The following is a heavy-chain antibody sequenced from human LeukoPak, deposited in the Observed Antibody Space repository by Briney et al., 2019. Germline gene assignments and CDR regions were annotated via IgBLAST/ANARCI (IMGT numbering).Heavy chain of an antibody. CDR2: IYYSGST. CDR1: GGSISSYY. Sequence: SENLSLTCTVSGGSISSYYWSWIRQPPGKGLEWIGYIYYSGSTNYNPSLKSRVTISVDTSKNQFSLKLSSVTAADTAVYYCARAYCSSTSCYARGSFDIWGQGTTVTVSS. J-gene: IGHJ3*02. D-gene: IGHD2-2*01. CDR3: ARAYCSSTSCYARGSFDI. V-gene: IGHV4-59*01.